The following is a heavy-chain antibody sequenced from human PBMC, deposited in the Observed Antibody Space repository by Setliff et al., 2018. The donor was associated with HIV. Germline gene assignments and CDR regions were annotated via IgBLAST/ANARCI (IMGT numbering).Heavy chain of an antibody. D-gene: IGHD3-10*01. CDR3: ASKGDYYTSKTLDS. V-gene: IGHV1-69*13. CDR1: GGTFSSYS. Sequence: ASVKVSCKASGGTFSSYSITWVRQAPGQGLEWMGGIIPIFNTANYAQKFQGRVTISADESTSTVYLELSSLTSDDTAMYYCASKGDYYTSKTLDSWGQGTLVTVSS. CDR2: IIPIFNTA. J-gene: IGHJ4*02.